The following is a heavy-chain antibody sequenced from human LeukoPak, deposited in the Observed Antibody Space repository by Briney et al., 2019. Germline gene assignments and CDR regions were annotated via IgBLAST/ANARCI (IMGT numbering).Heavy chain of an antibody. Sequence: SETLSLTCAVHGGSFNGYYWSWIRQPPGKGLEWIGEINDSRSTKYDPSLKSRVTISVDTSKNQFSLKLNSVTAADTAVYYCARGPPVVYDVLTGHYRFDYWGQRTLVTVSS. D-gene: IGHD3-9*01. CDR1: GGSFNGYY. CDR3: ARGPPVVYDVLTGHYRFDY. V-gene: IGHV4-34*01. CDR2: INDSRST. J-gene: IGHJ4*02.